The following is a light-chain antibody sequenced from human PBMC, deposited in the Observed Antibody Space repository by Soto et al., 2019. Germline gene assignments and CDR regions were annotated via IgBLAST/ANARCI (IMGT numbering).Light chain of an antibody. CDR1: QSINTW. V-gene: IGKV1-5*03. J-gene: IGKJ1*01. CDR2: KAS. Sequence: DIQMTQSPSTLSASVGDRVTITCRASQSINTWLAWYRQKPGKATNLLIYKASSLESGVPSRFSGRGSGTEFTLTISSLQPDDFASYYCQQYNTYPWTFGQGTKVEI. CDR3: QQYNTYPWT.